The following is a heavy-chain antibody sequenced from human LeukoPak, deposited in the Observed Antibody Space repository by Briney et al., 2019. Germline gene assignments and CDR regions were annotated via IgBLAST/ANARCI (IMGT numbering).Heavy chain of an antibody. CDR3: ARGYGYNSEY. D-gene: IGHD5-24*01. CDR1: GDAISSFY. J-gene: IGHJ4*02. CDR2: IHYEST. V-gene: IGHV4-59*13. Sequence: PSETLSLTCTGSGDAISSFYWNWIRQPPGKALEWIGCIHYESTEYTPYIESRVTISVDTSKNQFSLKLTSVTAADTAVYYCARGYGYNSEYWGQGIVVTVSS.